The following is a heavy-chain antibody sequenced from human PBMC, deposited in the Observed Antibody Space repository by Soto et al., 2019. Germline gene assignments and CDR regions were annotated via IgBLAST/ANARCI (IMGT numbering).Heavy chain of an antibody. D-gene: IGHD4-17*01. Sequence: QVQLVQSGAEVKKPGSSVKVSCKASGGTFSSYTISWVRQAPGQGLEWMGRIIPILGIANYAQKFQGRVTNTEDKTTSTAYMELSSLRSEDTAVYYCASLGGYGDYVSNWFDPWGQGTLVTVSS. V-gene: IGHV1-69*02. J-gene: IGHJ5*02. CDR3: ASLGGYGDYVSNWFDP. CDR2: IIPILGIA. CDR1: GGTFSSYT.